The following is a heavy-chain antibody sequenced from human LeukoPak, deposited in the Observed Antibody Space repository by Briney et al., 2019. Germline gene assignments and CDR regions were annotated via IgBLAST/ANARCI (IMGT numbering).Heavy chain of an antibody. CDR3: ARSWVAGYGTVIDY. D-gene: IGHD6-19*01. V-gene: IGHV5-51*01. CDR1: GYSFTNYW. CDR2: IYSRDSDT. Sequence: GESLKISCKASGYSFTNYWIGCLRQMPGKGLECMWIIYSRDSDTSYSPSFQGQVTISVDKSIRTAYLQWSSLKASHTAMYYCARSWVAGYGTVIDYWGEGTLVTVSS. J-gene: IGHJ4*02.